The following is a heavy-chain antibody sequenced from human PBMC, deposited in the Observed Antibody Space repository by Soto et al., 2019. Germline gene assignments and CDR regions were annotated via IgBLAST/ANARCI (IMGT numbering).Heavy chain of an antibody. V-gene: IGHV3-49*04. CDR3: TRDYSLKTYDFWSGYYTGDAFDI. D-gene: IGHD3-3*01. Sequence: GGSLRLSCTASGFTFGDYAMSWVRQAPGKGLEWVGFIRSKAYGGTTEYAASVKGRFTISRDDSKSIAYLQMNSLKTEDTAVYYCTRDYSLKTYDFWSGYYTGDAFDIWGQGTMVTVSS. CDR2: IRSKAYGGTT. J-gene: IGHJ3*02. CDR1: GFTFGDYA.